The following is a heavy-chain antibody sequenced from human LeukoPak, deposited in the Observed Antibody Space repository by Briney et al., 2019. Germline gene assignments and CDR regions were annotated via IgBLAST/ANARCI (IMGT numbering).Heavy chain of an antibody. V-gene: IGHV1-24*01. CDR1: GYTLTELS. CDR2: FDPEDGET. Sequence: ASVKVSCKVSGYTLTELSMHWVRQAPGKGLEWMGGFDPEDGETIYAQKFQGRVTMTEDTSTDTAYMELNSLRSEDTAVYYCARGWGYDYRGNNWFDPWGQGTPVTVSS. J-gene: IGHJ5*02. D-gene: IGHD5-12*01. CDR3: ARGWGYDYRGNNWFDP.